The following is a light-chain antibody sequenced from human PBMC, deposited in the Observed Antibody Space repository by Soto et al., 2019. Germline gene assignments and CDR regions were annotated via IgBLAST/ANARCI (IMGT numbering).Light chain of an antibody. Sequence: QSALTQPASVSGSPGQSITISCTGTSSDVGGYNYVSWYQHHPGKATKLLIYDVSNRPSGISNRCSGSKSDNTATLTISGLQPEDEADYYCSSYTTSNTRQIVFGTGTKLTVL. CDR3: SSYTTSNTRQIV. J-gene: IGLJ1*01. CDR2: DVS. V-gene: IGLV2-14*03. CDR1: SSDVGGYNY.